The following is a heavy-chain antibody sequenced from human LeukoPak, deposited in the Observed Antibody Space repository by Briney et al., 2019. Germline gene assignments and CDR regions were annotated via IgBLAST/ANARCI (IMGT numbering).Heavy chain of an antibody. Sequence: PSQTLSLTCAVSGGSISSGSYSWSWIRQPPGKGLEWIGYIYPRGSTYYNPSLKSRVILSLDKSANQFSLKLSSVTAADTAVYYCAAYYYGSGSYYMVGYWGQGTLVTVSS. CDR3: AAYYYGSGSYYMVGY. CDR1: GGSISSGSYS. D-gene: IGHD3-10*01. CDR2: IYPRGST. J-gene: IGHJ4*02. V-gene: IGHV4-30-2*01.